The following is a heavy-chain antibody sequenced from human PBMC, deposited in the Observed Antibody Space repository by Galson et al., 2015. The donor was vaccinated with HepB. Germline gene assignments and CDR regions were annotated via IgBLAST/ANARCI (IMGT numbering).Heavy chain of an antibody. Sequence: QVQLQESGPGLVKPSETLSLTCTVSGGSISSSSYYWGWIRQPPGKGLEWIGSIYYSGSTYYNPSLKSRVTISVDTSKNQFSLKLSSVTAADTAVYYCARHSEPILGYCSGGSCGVDYWGQGTLVTVSS. V-gene: IGHV4-39*01. J-gene: IGHJ4*02. CDR2: IYYSGST. CDR1: GGSISSSSYY. D-gene: IGHD2-15*01. CDR3: ARHSEPILGYCSGGSCGVDY.